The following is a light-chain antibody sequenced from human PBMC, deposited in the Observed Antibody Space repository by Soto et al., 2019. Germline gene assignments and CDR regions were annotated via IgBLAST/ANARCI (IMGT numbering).Light chain of an antibody. CDR3: QQYNNWHQT. CDR1: QRVSSN. Sequence: IVMTQSPATLSVSPGERATLSCRASQRVSSNVAWYQQKPGQAPRILLYGSSARATGVPARFSGSGSGTQFTLTISRLQSEDFAVYYCQQYNNWHQTFGQGTKVEIK. V-gene: IGKV3-15*01. J-gene: IGKJ1*01. CDR2: GSS.